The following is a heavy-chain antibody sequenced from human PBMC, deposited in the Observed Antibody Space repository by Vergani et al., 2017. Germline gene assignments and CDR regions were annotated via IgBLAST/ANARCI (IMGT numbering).Heavy chain of an antibody. CDR2: ISSSSSYT. V-gene: IGHV3-11*05. J-gene: IGHJ4*02. CDR3: AKDLLHRSGRPYYFDY. CDR1: GFTFSDYY. Sequence: QVQLVESGGGLVKPGGSLRLSCAASGFTFSDYYMSWIRQAPGKGLEWVSYISSSSSYTNYADSVKGRFTISRDNSKNTLYLQMNSLRAEDTAVYYCAKDLLHRSGRPYYFDYWGQGTLVTVSS.